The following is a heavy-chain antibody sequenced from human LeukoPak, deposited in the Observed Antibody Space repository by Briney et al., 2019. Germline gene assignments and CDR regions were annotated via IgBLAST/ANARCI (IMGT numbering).Heavy chain of an antibody. CDR2: IYYSGTT. V-gene: IGHV4-39*01. Sequence: PSETLSLTCAFSGVPISNSEWCQHPGKGLEWIGSIYYSGTTYYNPSLASRVTIFVDTSKNQFSLRLSSVTAADTAVYYCARRDQAIDYWGQGTLVTVSS. J-gene: IGHJ4*02. D-gene: IGHD5-24*01. CDR1: GVPISNSEW. CDR3: ARRDQAIDY.